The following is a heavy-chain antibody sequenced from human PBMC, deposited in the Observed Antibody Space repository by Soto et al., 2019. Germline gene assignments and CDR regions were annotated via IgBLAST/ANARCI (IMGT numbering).Heavy chain of an antibody. CDR3: ARDKITGLFDY. J-gene: IGHJ4*02. CDR2: INHSGST. V-gene: IGHV4-34*01. D-gene: IGHD2-8*02. CDR1: GGSFSGYY. Sequence: QQWGAGLLKPSETLSLTCAVYGGSFSGYYWTWIRQPPGTGLEWIGEINHSGSTNYNPSLKSRVTISVDTSKNQFSLKLTSVTDADTAVYYCARDKITGLFDYWGQGTLVTVSS.